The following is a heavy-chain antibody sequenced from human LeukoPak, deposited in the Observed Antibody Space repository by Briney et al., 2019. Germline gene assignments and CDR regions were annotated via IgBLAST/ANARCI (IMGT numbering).Heavy chain of an antibody. CDR2: ISSSSNYI. J-gene: IGHJ4*02. Sequence: PGGSLRLSCAASGFTCSTFTMNWVRQAPGKGLEWVSSISSSSNYIYYADSVKGRFTISRDNAKNSLYLQMNSLRAEDTAVYYCARDDSSGYYYRVLGYWGQGTLVTVSS. D-gene: IGHD3-22*01. CDR3: ARDDSSGYYYRVLGY. CDR1: GFTCSTFT. V-gene: IGHV3-21*01.